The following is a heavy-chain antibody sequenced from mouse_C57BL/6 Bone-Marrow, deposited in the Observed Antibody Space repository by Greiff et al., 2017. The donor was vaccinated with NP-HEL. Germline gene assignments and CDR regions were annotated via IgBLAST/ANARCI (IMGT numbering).Heavy chain of an antibody. CDR2: INPGSGGT. CDR3: ARSGVGDYYGSPAWFAY. Sequence: QVQLQQSGAELVRPGTSVKVSCKASGYAFTNYLIEWVKQRPGQGLEWIGVINPGSGGTNYNEKFKGKATLTADKSSSTAYMQLSSLTSEDSAVYFCARSGVGDYYGSPAWFAYWGQGTLVTVSA. D-gene: IGHD1-1*01. CDR1: GYAFTNYL. V-gene: IGHV1-54*01. J-gene: IGHJ3*01.